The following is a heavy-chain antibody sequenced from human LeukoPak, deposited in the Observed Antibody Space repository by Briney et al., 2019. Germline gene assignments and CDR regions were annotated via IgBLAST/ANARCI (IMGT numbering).Heavy chain of an antibody. V-gene: IGHV3-23*01. CDR3: AKKTGTTLYYYYYYMDV. J-gene: IGHJ6*03. Sequence: GGSLRLSCAASGFTLSSYAMSWVRQAPGKGLEWVSAISVSGNTYHADSVKGRFTISRDSSKNTLYLQMNSLRAEDTAVYYCAKKTGTTLYYYYYYMDVWGKGTTVTVSS. CDR1: GFTLSSYA. D-gene: IGHD1-7*01. CDR2: ISVSGNT.